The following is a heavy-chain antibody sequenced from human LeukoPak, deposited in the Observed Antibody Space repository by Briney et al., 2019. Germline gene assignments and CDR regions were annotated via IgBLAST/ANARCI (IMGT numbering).Heavy chain of an antibody. CDR3: ATEVVY. CDR2: ISGSGRSL. CDR1: GFNSNDYV. V-gene: IGHV3-23*01. J-gene: IGHJ4*02. Sequence: GGSLRLSCAASGFNSNDYVMSWVRQAPGKGPEWVSSISGSGRSLYYADSIKGRFNISRDNSKHILYLQMDSLRAEDTAIYYCATEVVYWGQGALVTVSS.